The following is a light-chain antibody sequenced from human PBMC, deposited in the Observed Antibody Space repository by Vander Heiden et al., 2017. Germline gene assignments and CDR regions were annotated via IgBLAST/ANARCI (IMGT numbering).Light chain of an antibody. CDR1: QSISTY. CDR2: AAS. CDR3: QQSYSAPT. J-gene: IGKJ4*01. V-gene: IGKV1-39*01. Sequence: DIQMTQSPSSLSASVGDRVTITCRASQSISTYLHWYQQKPGKAPNLLIYAASTLRSGVPSSFSGSGSGTDFTLTISSLQPEDFATYYCQQSYSAPTFGGGTKVEIK.